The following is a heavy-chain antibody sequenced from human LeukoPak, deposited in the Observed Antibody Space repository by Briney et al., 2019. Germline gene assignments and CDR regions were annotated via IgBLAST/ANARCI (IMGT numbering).Heavy chain of an antibody. V-gene: IGHV5-51*01. J-gene: IGHJ4*02. D-gene: IGHD5-24*01. CDR3: ARGWLQSYFDY. CDR1: GYSFTNYW. Sequence: GGSLKISCKVSGYSFTNYWIGWVRQMPGKGLERMGIIYPADSHTRYSPSFQGQVTISADKSISTAYLQWNSLKASDTAIYYCARGWLQSYFDYWGQGHLVTVSS. CDR2: IYPADSHT.